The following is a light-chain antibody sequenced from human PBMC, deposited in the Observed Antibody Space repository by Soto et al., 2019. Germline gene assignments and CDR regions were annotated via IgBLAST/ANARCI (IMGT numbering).Light chain of an antibody. CDR3: QQYGTYSCT. V-gene: IGKV1-5*03. CDR2: RAS. Sequence: DIQMTQSPSSLFASVGDRVTITCRASQIINTWLAWYQQRPGKAPKLLIYRASNLVNGVPSRFSVRGSGTEFTRTVSSLQPDDFSIYYCQQYGTYSCTFGPGTKVDL. CDR1: QIINTW. J-gene: IGKJ3*01.